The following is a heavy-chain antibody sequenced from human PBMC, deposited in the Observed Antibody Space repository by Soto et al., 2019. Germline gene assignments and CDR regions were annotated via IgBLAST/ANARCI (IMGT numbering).Heavy chain of an antibody. Sequence: EVQLVESXXXXXXXGGSLRLSCVASGLTVSXNXMAWVRQAPEMGLEWVSILYTEGTTYYADSVKGRFTISRDSSKNTLFLQMDSLRAEDTAVYYCVRPRPSGENYGMDVWGQGTTVTVSS. CDR2: LYTEGTT. CDR3: VRPRPSGENYGMDV. V-gene: IGHV3-53*01. CDR1: GLTVSXNX. D-gene: IGHD3-16*01. J-gene: IGHJ6*02.